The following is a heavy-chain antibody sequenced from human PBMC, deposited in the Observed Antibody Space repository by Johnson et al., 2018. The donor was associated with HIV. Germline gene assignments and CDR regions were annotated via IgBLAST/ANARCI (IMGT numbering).Heavy chain of an antibody. CDR3: AKGADYADYEGAFDI. D-gene: IGHD4-17*01. CDR1: GFTVSSNY. Sequence: VQLVESGGGLVQPGGSLRLSCAASGFTVSSNYMSWVRQAPGKGLEWVSGISWNSGSIGYAASVKGRFTISRDNAKNSLYLQMNSLRVEDTAVYYCAKGADYADYEGAFDIWGQGTMVTVSS. V-gene: IGHV3-48*04. J-gene: IGHJ3*02. CDR2: ISWNSGSI.